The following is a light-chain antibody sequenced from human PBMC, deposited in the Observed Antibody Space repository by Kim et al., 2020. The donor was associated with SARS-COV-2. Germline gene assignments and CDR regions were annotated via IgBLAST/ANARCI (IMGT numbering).Light chain of an antibody. CDR1: NIGSKN. CDR2: RDS. V-gene: IGLV3-9*01. Sequence: SVALGQTARITCGGNNIGSKNVHWYQQKPSQAPVLVIYRDSNRPSGIPERFSGSNSGNTATLTISRAQAGDEADYYCQVWDSRTVVFGGGTQLTVL. CDR3: QVWDSRTVV. J-gene: IGLJ2*01.